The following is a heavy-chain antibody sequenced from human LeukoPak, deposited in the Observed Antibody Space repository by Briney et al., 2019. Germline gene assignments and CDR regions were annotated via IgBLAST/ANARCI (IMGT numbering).Heavy chain of an antibody. V-gene: IGHV4-34*01. J-gene: IGHJ4*02. CDR1: GGSFSGYY. Sequence: KSSETLSLTCAVYGGSFSGYYWSWIRQPPGKGLEWIGEINHSGSTNYNPSLKSRVTISVDTSKNQFSLTLSSVTAADTAVYYCARADGDYDYVWGSYRYYFDYWGQGTLVTVSS. CDR2: INHSGST. D-gene: IGHD3-16*02. CDR3: ARADGDYDYVWGSYRYYFDY.